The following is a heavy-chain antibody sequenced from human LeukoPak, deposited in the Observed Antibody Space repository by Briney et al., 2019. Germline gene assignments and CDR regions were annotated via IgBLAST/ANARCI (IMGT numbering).Heavy chain of an antibody. Sequence: GGSLRLSCAASGFTFSSYWMSWVRQAPGKGLEWVANIKQDGSEKYYVDSVKGRFTISRDNAKSSLYLQMNSLRAEDTAVYYCARDLKFDYYDSSGYFPPTYNWFDPWGQGTLVTVSS. CDR1: GFTFSSYW. D-gene: IGHD3-22*01. CDR3: ARDLKFDYYDSSGYFPPTYNWFDP. V-gene: IGHV3-7*01. CDR2: IKQDGSEK. J-gene: IGHJ5*02.